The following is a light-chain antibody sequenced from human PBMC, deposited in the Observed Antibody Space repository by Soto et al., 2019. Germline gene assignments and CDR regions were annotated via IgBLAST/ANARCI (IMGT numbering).Light chain of an antibody. V-gene: IGLV1-51*01. CDR2: DTN. Sequence: QYVLTQPPSVSAAPGQRVTISCSGTTPNIGSNSVSLYLQVPGTVPKLLIYDTNKRPSGIPDRISGSKSGSSATLDITGLQTGDEADYYCATWDSSLKIGVFGGGTKLTVL. CDR1: TPNIGSNS. J-gene: IGLJ3*02. CDR3: ATWDSSLKIGV.